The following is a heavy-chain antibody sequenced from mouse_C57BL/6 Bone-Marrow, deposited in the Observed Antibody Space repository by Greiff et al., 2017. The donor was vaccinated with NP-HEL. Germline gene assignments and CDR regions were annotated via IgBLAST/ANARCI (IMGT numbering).Heavy chain of an antibody. V-gene: IGHV1-82*01. Sequence: QVQLKESGPELVKPGASVKISCKASGYAFSSSWMNWVKQRPGKGLEWIGRIYPGDGDTNYNGKFKGKATLTADKSSSTAYMQLSSLTSEDSAVYFCARKRYYGSSGYFDVWGTGTTVTVSS. CDR3: ARKRYYGSSGYFDV. CDR2: IYPGDGDT. J-gene: IGHJ1*03. CDR1: GYAFSSSW. D-gene: IGHD1-1*01.